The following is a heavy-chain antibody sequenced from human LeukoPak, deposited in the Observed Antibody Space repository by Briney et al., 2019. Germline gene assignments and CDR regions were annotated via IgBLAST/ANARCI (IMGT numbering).Heavy chain of an antibody. D-gene: IGHD3/OR15-3a*01. Sequence: GGSLTLSCAASGFTFSSYGMHWVRQAPGKGLEWVAFIRYDGSNKYYADSVKGRFTISRDNSKNTVSLQMNSLRAEDTAMYYCAKDSMVFGVLTYYFDYWGQGTLVTVSS. V-gene: IGHV3-30*02. CDR1: GFTFSSYG. CDR2: IRYDGSNK. J-gene: IGHJ4*02. CDR3: AKDSMVFGVLTYYFDY.